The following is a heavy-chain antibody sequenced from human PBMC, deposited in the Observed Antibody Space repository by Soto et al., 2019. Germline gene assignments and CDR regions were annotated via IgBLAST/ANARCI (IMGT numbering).Heavy chain of an antibody. CDR3: AKESYSSSSYYYGMDV. CDR2: ISYDGSNK. CDR1: GFTFSSYG. J-gene: IGHJ6*02. V-gene: IGHV3-30*18. Sequence: QVQLVESGGGVVQPGRSPRLSCAASGFTFSSYGMHWVRQVPGEGLEWVAVISYDGSNKYYADSVKGRFTISRDNSKNTLFLQMNSLRGEDTAVYYCAKESYSSSSYYYGMDVWGQGTTVTVSS. D-gene: IGHD6-6*01.